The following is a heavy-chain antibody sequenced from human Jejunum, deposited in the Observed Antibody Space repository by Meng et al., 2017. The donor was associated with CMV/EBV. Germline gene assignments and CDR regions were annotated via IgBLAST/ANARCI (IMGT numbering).Heavy chain of an antibody. CDR3: ARGAMSFES. CDR1: GISVPTKY. V-gene: IGHV3-66*01. Sequence: ELGEEGGGLVQPGGALGHSCAGFGISVPTKYMTWVRQTPGKGLGWVSFIYSGGDKTYSADSVKGRFTISRDSSRNTLYLQMTSLRAGDTALYYCARGAMSFESWGQGTLVTVSS. CDR2: IYSGGDKT. J-gene: IGHJ5*01.